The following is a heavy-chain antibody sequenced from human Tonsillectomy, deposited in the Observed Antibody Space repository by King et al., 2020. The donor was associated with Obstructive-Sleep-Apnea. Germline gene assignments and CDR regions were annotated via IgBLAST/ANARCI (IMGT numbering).Heavy chain of an antibody. V-gene: IGHV3-23*04. CDR1: GFTFNNYA. CDR2: ISGDGGST. J-gene: IGHJ4*02. CDR3: AKENSPYYEKSYFDY. Sequence: VQLVESGGTLVQPGGSLRLSCISSGFTFNNYALNWVRQAPGKGLEWVAAISGDGGSTYYADSVKGRFTLSRDSSKKTLYLQMNSLRVEDTALYYCAKENSPYYEKSYFDYWGQGTLVTVSS. D-gene: IGHD3-3*01.